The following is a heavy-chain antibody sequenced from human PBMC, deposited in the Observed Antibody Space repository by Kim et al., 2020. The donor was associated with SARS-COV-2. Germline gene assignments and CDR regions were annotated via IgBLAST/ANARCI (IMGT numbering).Heavy chain of an antibody. CDR3: ARDEMAIGRASGY. CDR2: ISGYNGNR. J-gene: IGHJ4*02. V-gene: IGHV1-18*01. CDR1: GYSFASFG. Sequence: ASVKVSCKTSGYSFASFGINWVRQAPGKGLEWMGWISGYNGNRDYAQDFQGRLTLTTDTSTNTVYMELRSLRSDDTATYYCARDEMAIGRASGYWGQGTLVTVSS. D-gene: IGHD3-10*01.